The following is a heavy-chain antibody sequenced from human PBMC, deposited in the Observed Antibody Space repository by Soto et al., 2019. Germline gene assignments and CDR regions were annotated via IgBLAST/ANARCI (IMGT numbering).Heavy chain of an antibody. V-gene: IGHV4-4*02. J-gene: IGHJ5*02. Sequence: QVQRQESGPGLVKPSGTLSLTCAVSGGSVNNDKWWSWVRQPPGKGLEWIGEIHSSGITNYNPSLKSRASIFVDKFKNQFSVKLTSVTAADTAVYFCAGQWSAGYGAFDPWGQGTLVTVSS. D-gene: IGHD3-9*01. CDR2: IHSSGIT. CDR1: GGSVNNDKW. CDR3: AGQWSAGYGAFDP.